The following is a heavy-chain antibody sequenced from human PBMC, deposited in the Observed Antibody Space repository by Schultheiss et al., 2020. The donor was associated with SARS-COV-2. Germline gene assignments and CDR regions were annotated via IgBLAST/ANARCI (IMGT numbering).Heavy chain of an antibody. D-gene: IGHD6-19*01. CDR1: SGSFSGYY. V-gene: IGHV4-34*01. Sequence: SQTLSLTCAVYSGSFSGYYWSWIRQPPGKGLEWIGEINHSGSTYYNPSLKSRVTISVDTSKNQFSLKLSSVTAADTAVYYCARGSAEEWFDPWGQGTLVTVSS. CDR3: ARGSAEEWFDP. CDR2: INHSGST. J-gene: IGHJ5*02.